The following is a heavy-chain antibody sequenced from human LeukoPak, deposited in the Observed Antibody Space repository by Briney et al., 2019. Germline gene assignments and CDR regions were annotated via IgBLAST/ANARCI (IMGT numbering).Heavy chain of an antibody. D-gene: IGHD2-21*02. CDR2: ISGCGGTT. Sequence: GSLRLSCAASGFTFSRYAMSWVRQAPGKGLEWVSAISGCGGTTYYADSVKGRFTISRDNSKSTLYLQMNSLRAEDTAVYYCAKEDCGVDCSTFDYWGQGTLVTVSS. CDR3: AKEDCGVDCSTFDY. V-gene: IGHV3-23*01. J-gene: IGHJ4*02. CDR1: GFTFSRYA.